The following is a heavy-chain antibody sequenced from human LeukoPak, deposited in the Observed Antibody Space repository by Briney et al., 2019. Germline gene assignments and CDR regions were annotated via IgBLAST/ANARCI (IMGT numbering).Heavy chain of an antibody. D-gene: IGHD6-19*01. CDR1: GFTFDDYG. Sequence: PGGSLRLSCAASGFTFDDYGMSWVRQAPGKGLEWVSGINWNGGSIGYADSVKGRFTISRDNAKNSLYLQMNSLRAEDTALYYCAVIPPIAVAGPRNAFDIWGQGTMVTVSS. CDR2: INWNGGSI. CDR3: AVIPPIAVAGPRNAFDI. V-gene: IGHV3-20*04. J-gene: IGHJ3*02.